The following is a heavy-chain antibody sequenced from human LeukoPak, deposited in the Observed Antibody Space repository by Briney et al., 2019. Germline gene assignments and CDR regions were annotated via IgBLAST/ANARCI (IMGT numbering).Heavy chain of an antibody. CDR3: ARHMEMATILPWFDP. CDR1: GGSISSYY. CDR2: IYYSGST. J-gene: IGHJ5*02. Sequence: SETLSLTCTVSGGSISSYYWSWIRQPPGKGLEWIGYIYYSGSTNYNPSLKSRVTISVDTSKNQFSLKLSSVTAADTAVYYCARHMEMATILPWFDPWGQGTLVTVSS. D-gene: IGHD5-24*01. V-gene: IGHV4-59*08.